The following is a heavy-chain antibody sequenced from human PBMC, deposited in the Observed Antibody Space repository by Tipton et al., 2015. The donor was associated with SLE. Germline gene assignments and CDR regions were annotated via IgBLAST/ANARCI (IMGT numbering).Heavy chain of an antibody. V-gene: IGHV4-39*07. Sequence: TLSLTCTVSGGSVSSGSYYWAWIRQPPGKGPEWIGTIYYSGSTYYYPSLKSRITISVDTSKNQFSLRLSSVTAADSAVYYCARADGSYFYYFMDVWGKGATVTVSS. D-gene: IGHD3-10*01. J-gene: IGHJ6*03. CDR1: GGSVSSGSYY. CDR2: IYYSGST. CDR3: ARADGSYFYYFMDV.